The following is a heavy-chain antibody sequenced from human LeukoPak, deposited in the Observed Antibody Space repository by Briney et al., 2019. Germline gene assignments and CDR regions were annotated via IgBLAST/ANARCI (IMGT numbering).Heavy chain of an antibody. Sequence: GGSLKLSCAAYGFNFSGSAMHWVRQASGKGLEWVGRIRSKSNSYATAYAASVKGRFTISRDDSKNTAYLQMNSLKTEDTAVYYCTISRGYYAGYWGQGTLVTVSS. CDR1: GFNFSGSA. V-gene: IGHV3-73*01. D-gene: IGHD3-22*01. J-gene: IGHJ4*02. CDR3: TISRGYYAGY. CDR2: IRSKSNSYAT.